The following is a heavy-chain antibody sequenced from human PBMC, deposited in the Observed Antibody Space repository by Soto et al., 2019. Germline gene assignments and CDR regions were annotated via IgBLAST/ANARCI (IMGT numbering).Heavy chain of an antibody. CDR2: IFYTLTT. Sequence: SETLSLTCSVSVVCIIYNIYYLGFIRQPPWKGLDLVVGIFYTLTTYYIPSLKDRVTISLDTSKNYFSLNLTSVNSADTAVYFCARLVVVVPVANEWGKANMVTVSS. V-gene: IGHV4-39*02. J-gene: IGHJ4*02. D-gene: IGHD2-2*01. CDR3: ARLVVVVPVANE. CDR1: VVCIIYNIYY.